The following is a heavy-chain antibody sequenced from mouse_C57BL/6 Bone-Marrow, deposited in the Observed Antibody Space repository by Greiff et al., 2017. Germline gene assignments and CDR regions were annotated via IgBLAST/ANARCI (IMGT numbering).Heavy chain of an antibody. CDR2: IDPEDGET. CDR1: GFNIKDYY. V-gene: IGHV14-2*01. CDR3: ARHTTGVARGYFDY. Sequence: VQLQQSGAELVKPGASVKLSCTASGFNIKDYYMHWVKQRTEQGLEWIGRIDPEDGETKYATKFQGKASITADTSSNTAYLQLSSLTSEDTAVYYCARHTTGVARGYFDYWGQGTTLTVSS. J-gene: IGHJ2*01. D-gene: IGHD1-1*01.